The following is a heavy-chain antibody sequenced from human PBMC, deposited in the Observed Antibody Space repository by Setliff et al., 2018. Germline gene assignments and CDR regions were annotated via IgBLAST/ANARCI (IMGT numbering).Heavy chain of an antibody. CDR1: GFTFSSYG. D-gene: IGHD2-2*02. V-gene: IGHV3-48*01. CDR2: ISSSSTTI. CDR3: ARSSAPIKRDYMDV. J-gene: IGHJ6*03. Sequence: GGSLRLSCAASGFTFSSYGMNWVRQAPGKGLEWLSYISSSSTTIYYADSVKGRFTVSRDNAKNSLYLQMNSLGADDAAVYYCARSSAPIKRDYMDVWGKGTTVTVSS.